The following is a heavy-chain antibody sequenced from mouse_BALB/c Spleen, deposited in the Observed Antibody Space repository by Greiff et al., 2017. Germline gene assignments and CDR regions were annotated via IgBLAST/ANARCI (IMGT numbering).Heavy chain of an antibody. CDR1: GFTFSSFG. Sequence: EVKLVESGGGLVQPGGSRKLSCAASGFTFSSFGMHWVRQAPEKGLEWVAYISSGSSSIYYADTVKGRFTISRDNPKNTLFLQMTSLRSEDTAMYYCARRDPNWYFDVWGAGTTVTVSS. CDR3: ARRDPNWYFDV. V-gene: IGHV5-17*02. D-gene: IGHD3-3*01. J-gene: IGHJ1*01. CDR2: ISSGSSSI.